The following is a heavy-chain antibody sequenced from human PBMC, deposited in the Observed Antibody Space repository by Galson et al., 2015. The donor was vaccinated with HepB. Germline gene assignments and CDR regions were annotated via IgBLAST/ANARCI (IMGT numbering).Heavy chain of an antibody. J-gene: IGHJ3*02. CDR2: ISGSAGST. CDR1: GFTFSSYA. Sequence: SLRLSCAASGFTFSSYAMSWVRQVPGKGLEWVSSISGSAGSTYYTDSVKGRFTISRDDSKSTLYLQMNSLRAEDTAVYYCAKDRRTGTTPPDGFDIWGQGTMVTVSS. V-gene: IGHV3-23*01. CDR3: AKDRRTGTTPPDGFDI. D-gene: IGHD1-1*01.